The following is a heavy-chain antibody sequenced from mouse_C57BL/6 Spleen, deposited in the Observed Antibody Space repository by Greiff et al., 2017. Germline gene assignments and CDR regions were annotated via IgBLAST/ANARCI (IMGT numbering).Heavy chain of an antibody. Sequence: VQLQESGPGLVQPSQSLSITCTVSGFSLTSYGVHWVRQSPGKGLEWLGVIWSGGSTDYNAAFISRLSISKDNSKSQVFFKMNSLQADDTAIYYCARNDYAWYFDVWGTGTTVTVSS. CDR3: ARNDYAWYFDV. D-gene: IGHD2-4*01. J-gene: IGHJ1*03. V-gene: IGHV2-2*01. CDR1: GFSLTSYG. CDR2: IWSGGST.